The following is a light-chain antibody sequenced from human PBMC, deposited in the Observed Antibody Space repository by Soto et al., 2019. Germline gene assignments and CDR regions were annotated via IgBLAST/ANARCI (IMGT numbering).Light chain of an antibody. Sequence: QSVLTQPASVSGSPGQSITISCTGTNSDIGGYNYVSWYQQHPGKAPKLMIYDVSNRPSGVSYRLSGSKSGNTASLTISGLQAADEADYYCSSYTSRSTLGVFGGGTKLTVL. CDR1: NSDIGGYNY. CDR2: DVS. J-gene: IGLJ2*01. V-gene: IGLV2-14*03. CDR3: SSYTSRSTLGV.